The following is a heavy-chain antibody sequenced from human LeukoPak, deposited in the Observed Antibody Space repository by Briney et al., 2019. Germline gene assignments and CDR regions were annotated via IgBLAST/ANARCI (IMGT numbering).Heavy chain of an antibody. Sequence: GGSLRLSCAASGFTFSDYWMSWMRQAPGKGLEWVANIKYDGDEEYYVDSVRGRFTISRDNAKSSLYLQLNSLRVEDTAVYYCKSGGAAPGSFDNWGQGTLVTVSP. V-gene: IGHV3-7*01. CDR2: IKYDGDEE. CDR1: GFTFSDYW. D-gene: IGHD6-13*01. CDR3: KSGGAAPGSFDN. J-gene: IGHJ4*02.